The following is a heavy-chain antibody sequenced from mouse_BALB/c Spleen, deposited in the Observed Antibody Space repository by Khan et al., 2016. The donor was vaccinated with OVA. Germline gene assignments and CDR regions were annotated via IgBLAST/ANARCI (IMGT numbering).Heavy chain of an antibody. CDR1: GYTFTDFA. V-gene: IGHV1S137*01. Sequence: QVQLQQSGAELVRPGVSVKISCKGSGYTFTDFAIHWVKQSHSKSLEWIGVISTYYGDPTYNQKFKDQATMTVDKSSSTAYMELGRLTSEDSAIYYCTRGSGKFRFAYWGQGTLVTVSA. J-gene: IGHJ3*01. CDR3: TRGSGKFRFAY. CDR2: ISTYYGDP. D-gene: IGHD1-3*01.